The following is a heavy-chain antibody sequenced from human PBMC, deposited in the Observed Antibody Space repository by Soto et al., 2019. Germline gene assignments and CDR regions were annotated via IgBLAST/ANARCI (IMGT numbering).Heavy chain of an antibody. Sequence: QVQLVQSGAEVKKPGASVKVSCKASGYTFTGYYMHWVRQAPGQGLEWMGWINPNSGGTNYAQKFQGRFTMPRDTSISTAYMELSRLRSDDTAVYYCARTCSGGSCYSPYGMDVWGQGTTVTVSS. CDR1: GYTFTGYY. V-gene: IGHV1-2*02. CDR2: INPNSGGT. J-gene: IGHJ6*02. CDR3: ARTCSGGSCYSPYGMDV. D-gene: IGHD2-15*01.